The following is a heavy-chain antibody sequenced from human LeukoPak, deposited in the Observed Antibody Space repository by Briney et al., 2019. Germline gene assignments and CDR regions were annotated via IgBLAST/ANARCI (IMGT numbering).Heavy chain of an antibody. V-gene: IGHV3-30*14. CDR1: GFTFSTYA. Sequence: GGSLRLSCAGSGFTFSTYAMHWVRQAPGKGLEWVADISYDGRQKYYADSVKGRFTISRDNSKNTLFLQMNSLRDEDTAVYYCTRVYLERLTAGYFDHWGQGTLVTVSP. D-gene: IGHD2-8*01. J-gene: IGHJ4*02. CDR2: ISYDGRQK. CDR3: TRVYLERLTAGYFDH.